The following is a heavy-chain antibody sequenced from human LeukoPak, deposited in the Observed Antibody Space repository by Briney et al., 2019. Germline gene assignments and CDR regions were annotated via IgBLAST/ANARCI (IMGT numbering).Heavy chain of an antibody. CDR1: GFTLVDYG. Sequence: GGSLGLSCTASGFTLVDYGVGWVRQSPGRGLQWVGFIRGKAYGGTTEYAASVKGRFSISRDDPNTIAYLHMNSLKTEDTAVYYCVRDKDWSYDYWGQGTLVTVSS. V-gene: IGHV3-49*04. CDR2: IRGKAYGGTT. CDR3: VRDKDWSYDY. D-gene: IGHD3-9*01. J-gene: IGHJ4*02.